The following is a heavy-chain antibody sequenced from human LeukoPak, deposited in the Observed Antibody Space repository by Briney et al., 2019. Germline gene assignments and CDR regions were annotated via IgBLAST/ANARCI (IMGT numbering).Heavy chain of an antibody. V-gene: IGHV3-11*01. Sequence: PGGSLRLSCAASGFTFSDYYMSWIRQAPGKGLEWVSYSSGSSIYYADFVKGRFTISRDNAKNSLYLQMNSLRAEDTAVYYCAREGSSSWHVDYWGQGTLVTVSS. CDR2: SSGSSI. CDR1: GFTFSDYY. CDR3: AREGSSSWHVDY. J-gene: IGHJ4*02. D-gene: IGHD6-13*01.